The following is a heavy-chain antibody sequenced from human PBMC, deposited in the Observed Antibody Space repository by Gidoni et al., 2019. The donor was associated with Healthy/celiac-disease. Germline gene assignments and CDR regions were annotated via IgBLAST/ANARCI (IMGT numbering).Heavy chain of an antibody. CDR2: IITSFGTA. CDR1: GCTFSSYA. D-gene: IGHD6-19*01. V-gene: IGHV1-69*01. Sequence: VQLVQSGSEVKTPGSSVKVSCTASGCTFSSYAISWVRQAPGQGLEWRGGIITSFGTANYAQKFQGRVTITADESTSTAYMELSRLRYEDTAVYYCATLGDLLIEVADDDYYGMDVWGQGTTVTVSS. J-gene: IGHJ6*02. CDR3: ATLGDLLIEVADDDYYGMDV.